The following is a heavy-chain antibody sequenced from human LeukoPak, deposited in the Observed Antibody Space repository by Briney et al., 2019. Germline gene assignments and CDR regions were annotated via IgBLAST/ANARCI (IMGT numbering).Heavy chain of an antibody. CDR1: GYSFTSYW. CDR2: IYPGDSDT. J-gene: IGHJ4*02. CDR3: ARAGESSGWYY. V-gene: IGHV5-51*01. Sequence: GESLKISCKGTGYSFTSYWIGWVRQMPGKGLEWTGIIYPGDSDTRYSPSFQGQVTISADKSISTAYLQWSRLKASDTAMYYCARAGESSGWYYWGQGTLVTVSS. D-gene: IGHD6-19*01.